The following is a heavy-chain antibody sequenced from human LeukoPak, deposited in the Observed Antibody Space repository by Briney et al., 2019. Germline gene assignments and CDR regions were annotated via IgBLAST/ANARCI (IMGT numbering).Heavy chain of an antibody. J-gene: IGHJ6*03. Sequence: TGGSLRLSCAASGFTVSNNYMSWVRQAPGKGLEWVSVIYSGGSTYFADSVKGRFTISRDYSKNTLYLQMNSLRAEDTAVYYCARDQSDFWSIGYYYMDVWGKGTTVTVSS. V-gene: IGHV3-53*01. D-gene: IGHD3-3*01. CDR1: GFTVSNNY. CDR3: ARDQSDFWSIGYYYMDV. CDR2: IYSGGST.